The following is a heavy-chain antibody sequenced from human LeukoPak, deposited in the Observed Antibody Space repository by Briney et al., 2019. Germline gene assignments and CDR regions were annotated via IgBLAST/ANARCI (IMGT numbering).Heavy chain of an antibody. J-gene: IGHJ4*02. CDR3: ARRRSSTSPDY. CDR2: IYYSGST. Sequence: SETLSLTCTVSGRSISSSSYYWGWIRQPPGKGLEWIGSIYYSGSTYYNPSLKSRVTISVDTSKNQFSLKLSSVTAADTAVYYCARRRSSTSPDYWGQGTLVTVSS. D-gene: IGHD2-2*01. V-gene: IGHV4-39*01. CDR1: GRSISSSSYY.